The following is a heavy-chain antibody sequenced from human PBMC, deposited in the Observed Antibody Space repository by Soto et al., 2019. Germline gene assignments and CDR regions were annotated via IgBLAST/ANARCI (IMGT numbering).Heavy chain of an antibody. V-gene: IGHV3-30-3*01. Sequence: QVHLVESGGGVVQPGRSLRLSCAASGFTFSDYVMHWVRQALGKGLEWVAVIPYDGTKKYYADSVKGRFTISRDNSRNTLFLQMNSLRVEDTAVYDCATVSDSGGFFNAFNYWGQGTLVTVSS. CDR1: GFTFSDYV. CDR3: ATVSDSGGFFNAFNY. CDR2: IPYDGTKK. D-gene: IGHD3-22*01. J-gene: IGHJ4*02.